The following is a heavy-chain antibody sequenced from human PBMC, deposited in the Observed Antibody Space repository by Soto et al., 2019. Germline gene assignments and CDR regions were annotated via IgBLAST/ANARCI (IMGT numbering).Heavy chain of an antibody. V-gene: IGHV3-21*01. Sequence: GGSLRLSCAASGFTFSSYSMNWVRQAPGKGLEWVSSISSSSSYIYYADSVKGRFTISRDNAKNSLYLQMNSLRAEDTAVYYCARLGYGDYYYYYYMDVWGKGTTVTVSS. CDR1: GFTFSSYS. CDR2: ISSSSSYI. CDR3: ARLGYGDYYYYYYMDV. D-gene: IGHD4-17*01. J-gene: IGHJ6*03.